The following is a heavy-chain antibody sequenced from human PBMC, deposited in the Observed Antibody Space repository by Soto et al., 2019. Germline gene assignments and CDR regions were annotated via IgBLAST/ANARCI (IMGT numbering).Heavy chain of an antibody. D-gene: IGHD2-15*01. CDR1: GYSFTSYW. J-gene: IGHJ4*02. Sequence: PGESLKISCKGSGYSFTSYWIAWVRQMPGRGLEWMGIIYPGDSATRYSPSFQGQVTISADKSISTAYLQWSSLRASDTAMYYCAGRFCTGGRCSLAYWGRGTLVPVSS. V-gene: IGHV5-51*01. CDR3: AGRFCTGGRCSLAY. CDR2: IYPGDSAT.